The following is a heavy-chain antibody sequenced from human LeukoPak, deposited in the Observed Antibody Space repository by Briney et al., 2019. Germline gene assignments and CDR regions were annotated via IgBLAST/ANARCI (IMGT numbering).Heavy chain of an antibody. J-gene: IGHJ5*02. CDR2: IYAGGTT. V-gene: IGHV3-53*01. Sequence: GGSLRLSCAASGFTVSTNYMSWVRQAPGRGLEWVSVIYAGGTTYYADSVRGRFTISRDNSKNTLYLQVNNLRDEDTAVYYCARDSSGWYDHWGQGTLVTVSS. D-gene: IGHD6-19*01. CDR1: GFTVSTNY. CDR3: ARDSSGWYDH.